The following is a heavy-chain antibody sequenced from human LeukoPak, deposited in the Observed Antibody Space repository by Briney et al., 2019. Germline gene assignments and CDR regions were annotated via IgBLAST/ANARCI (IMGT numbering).Heavy chain of an antibody. Sequence: PSETLSLTCTVSGGSISSYYWSWIRQPPGKGLEWIGYIYYSGSTNYNPSLKSRVTISVDTSKNQFSLKLSSVTAADTAVYYCAAGIAVAGNDAFDIWGQGTIVTVSS. D-gene: IGHD6-19*01. CDR3: AAGIAVAGNDAFDI. CDR2: IYYSGST. J-gene: IGHJ3*02. V-gene: IGHV4-59*01. CDR1: GGSISSYY.